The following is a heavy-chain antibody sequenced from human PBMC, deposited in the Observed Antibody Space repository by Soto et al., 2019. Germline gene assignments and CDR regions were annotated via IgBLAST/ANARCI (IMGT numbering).Heavy chain of an antibody. J-gene: IGHJ6*02. CDR1: GGSFSCYY. V-gene: IGHV4-34*01. CDR2: INHSGST. Sequence: PSETRSLTCAVYGGSFSCYYWSWIRQPPGKGLEWIGEINHSGSTNYNPSLKSRVTISVDTSKNQFFLKLSSVTAADTAVYYCARGYNTFYYYYGMDVWGQGTTVTVSS. D-gene: IGHD1-1*01. CDR3: ARGYNTFYYYYGMDV.